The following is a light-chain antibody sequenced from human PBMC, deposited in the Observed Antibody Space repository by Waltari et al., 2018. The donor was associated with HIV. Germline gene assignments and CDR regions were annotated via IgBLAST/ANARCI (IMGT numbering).Light chain of an antibody. Sequence: EIVLTQSPGTLSLYPGERATLSRRASQSVTSSYLAWYQQKPGQSPRLLIYGASSRATGIPDRVSGSGSGTDFTLTISRLEPEDFAVYYCQQYGRSPWTFGQGTKVEIK. CDR2: GAS. CDR3: QQYGRSPWT. CDR1: QSVTSSY. V-gene: IGKV3-20*01. J-gene: IGKJ1*01.